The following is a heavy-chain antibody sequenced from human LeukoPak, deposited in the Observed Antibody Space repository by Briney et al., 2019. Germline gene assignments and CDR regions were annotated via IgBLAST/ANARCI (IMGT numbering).Heavy chain of an antibody. Sequence: PSETLSLTCTVSGGSVSSYYWSWIRQPPGKGLEWIGHIYYSGSTNYNPSLKSRVTISVDTSKNQFSLKLSSVTAADTAVYYCARPRYSSSWYYFDYWGQGTLVTVSS. J-gene: IGHJ4*02. CDR3: ARPRYSSSWYYFDY. CDR2: IYYSGST. CDR1: GGSVSSYY. V-gene: IGHV4-59*02. D-gene: IGHD6-13*01.